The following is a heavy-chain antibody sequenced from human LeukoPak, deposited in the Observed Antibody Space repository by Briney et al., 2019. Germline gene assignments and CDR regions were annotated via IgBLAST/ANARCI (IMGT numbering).Heavy chain of an antibody. CDR1: GFTFSSYG. Sequence: GGSLRLSCAASGFTFSSYGMHWVRQAPGKGLEWVAFIRYDGSNKYYADSMKGRFTISRENSKNTLYLQMNSLRAEDTAVYYCAKGRPMVRGVNSGYYFDYWGQGTLVTVSS. CDR2: IRYDGSNK. D-gene: IGHD3-10*01. CDR3: AKGRPMVRGVNSGYYFDY. J-gene: IGHJ4*02. V-gene: IGHV3-30*02.